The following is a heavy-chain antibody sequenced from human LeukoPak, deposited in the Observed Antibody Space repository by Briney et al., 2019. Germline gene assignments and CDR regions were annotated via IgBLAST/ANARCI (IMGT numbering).Heavy chain of an antibody. J-gene: IGHJ4*02. CDR1: GFIFSSYS. CDR3: AREDHSNYNY. V-gene: IGHV3-21*06. Sequence: GGSLRLSCAASGFIFSSYSMNCVRQAPGKGLEWGSSISGSSSYIYYADSVKGRFTISRDNAKNSLYLQMNSLRVEDTAVYYCAREDHSNYNYWGQGTQVTVSS. CDR2: ISGSSSYI. D-gene: IGHD4-11*01.